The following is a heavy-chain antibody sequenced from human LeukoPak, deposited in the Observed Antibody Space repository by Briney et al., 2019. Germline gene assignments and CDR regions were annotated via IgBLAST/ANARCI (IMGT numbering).Heavy chain of an antibody. CDR3: ARRGYRSVVGA. D-gene: IGHD1-26*01. Sequence: SETLSLTCTVSGGSISSSSYYWGWIRQPPGKGLEWIGEINHSGSTNYNPSLKSRVTISVDTSKNQFSLKLSSVTAADTAVYYCARRGYRSVVGAWGQGTLVTVSS. J-gene: IGHJ5*02. CDR1: GGSISSSSYY. V-gene: IGHV4-39*07. CDR2: INHSGST.